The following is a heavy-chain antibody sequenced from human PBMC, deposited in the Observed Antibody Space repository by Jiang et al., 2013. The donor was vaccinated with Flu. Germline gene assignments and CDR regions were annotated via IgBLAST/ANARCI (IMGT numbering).Heavy chain of an antibody. V-gene: IGHV5-51*01. CDR2: IYPGDSDT. Sequence: YWIGWVRQMPGKGLEWMGIIYPGDSDTRYSPSFQGQVTISADKSISTAYLQWSSLKASDTAMYYCARHALVVVPAAEDYFDYWGQGTLVTVSS. D-gene: IGHD2-2*01. CDR3: ARHALVVVPAAEDYFDY. J-gene: IGHJ4*02. CDR1: YW.